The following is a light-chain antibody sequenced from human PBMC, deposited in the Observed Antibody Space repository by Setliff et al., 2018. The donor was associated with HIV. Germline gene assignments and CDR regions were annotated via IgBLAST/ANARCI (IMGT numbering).Light chain of an antibody. CDR1: SSDVGGYNY. CDR2: DVR. J-gene: IGLJ1*01. CDR3: SSYRSGNIGV. Sequence: QSVLTQPASVSGSPGQSITISCTGTSSDVGGYNYVSWYQHFPGRTPKLIIYDVRNRPPGVSSRFSGSKSGNTASLTISGLRAEDEADYYCSSYRSGNIGVFGGGTKFTVL. V-gene: IGLV2-14*03.